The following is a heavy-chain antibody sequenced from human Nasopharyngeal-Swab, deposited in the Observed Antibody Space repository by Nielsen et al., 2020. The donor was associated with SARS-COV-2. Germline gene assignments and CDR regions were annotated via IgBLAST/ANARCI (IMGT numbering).Heavy chain of an antibody. CDR2: ISSSSSYI. V-gene: IGHV3-21*01. D-gene: IGHD3-22*01. CDR3: ARDIFGSGYSNY. CDR1: GFTFNNYN. J-gene: IGHJ4*02. Sequence: GESLRLSCAASGFTFNNYNFNWVRQAPGKGLEWVSSISSSSSYIYYADSVKGRFTISRDNAKNSLYLQMNSLRAEDTAVYYCARDIFGSGYSNYWGQGTLVTVSS.